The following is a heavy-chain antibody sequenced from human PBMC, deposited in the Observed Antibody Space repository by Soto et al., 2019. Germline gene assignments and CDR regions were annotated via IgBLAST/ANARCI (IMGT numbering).Heavy chain of an antibody. Sequence: LQPPGKGLEWIGEIYHSGSTNYNPSLKSRVTISVDKSKNQFSLKLSSVTAADTAVYYCARAPYYGGNSGSFDYWGQGTLVTVSS. V-gene: IGHV4-4*02. CDR3: ARAPYYGGNSGSFDY. D-gene: IGHD4-17*01. CDR2: IYHSGST. J-gene: IGHJ4*02.